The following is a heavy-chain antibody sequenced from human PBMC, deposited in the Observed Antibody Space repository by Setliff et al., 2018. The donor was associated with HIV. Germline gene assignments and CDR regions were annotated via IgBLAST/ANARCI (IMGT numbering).Heavy chain of an antibody. Sequence: GGSVRLSCAASGFSFSNSAMHWVRQASGKGLEWVGRIRTKANSYATAYGAAVKGRFTISRDDSKNTAYLQMNSLKTEDTAVYYCTKVGYCSSASCYASDYWGQGTLVTVSS. CDR1: GFSFSNSA. V-gene: IGHV3-73*01. J-gene: IGHJ4*02. CDR3: TKVGYCSSASCYASDY. CDR2: IRTKANSYAT. D-gene: IGHD2-2*01.